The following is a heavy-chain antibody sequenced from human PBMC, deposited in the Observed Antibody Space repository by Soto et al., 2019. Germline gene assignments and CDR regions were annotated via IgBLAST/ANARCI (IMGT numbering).Heavy chain of an antibody. D-gene: IGHD6-13*01. Sequence: ASVKVSCKASGYTFTSYGISWVRQAPGQGLEWMGWISAYNGNTNYAQKLQGRVTMTTDTSTSTAYMELRSLRSDDTAVYYLRGGWAPGGGDPIAAAGIDYWGQGTLVTVSS. CDR3: RGGWAPGGGDPIAAAGIDY. CDR1: GYTFTSYG. V-gene: IGHV1-18*04. J-gene: IGHJ4*02. CDR2: ISAYNGNT.